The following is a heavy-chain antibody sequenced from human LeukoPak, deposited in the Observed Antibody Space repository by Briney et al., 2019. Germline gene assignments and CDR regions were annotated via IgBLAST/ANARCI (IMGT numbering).Heavy chain of an antibody. D-gene: IGHD3-16*01. J-gene: IGHJ4*02. CDR2: IQNDGNNK. CDR3: ARDWGTASLYLVN. Sequence: GGSLRLSCAASGFTFSNNGMHWVRQAPGKGLECVAFIQNDGNNKKYADSVKGRFTISRDNSKNTLYLQMNSLRTEDTAVYYRARDWGTASLYLVNWGQGTLVTVSS. CDR1: GFTFSNNG. V-gene: IGHV3-30*02.